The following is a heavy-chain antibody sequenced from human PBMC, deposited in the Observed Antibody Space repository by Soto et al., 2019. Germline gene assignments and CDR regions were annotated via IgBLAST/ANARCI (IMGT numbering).Heavy chain of an antibody. V-gene: IGHV1-3*01. CDR3: ATALGPGSCYSYCAFDI. D-gene: IGHD2-15*01. CDR1: GYTFTSYA. CDR2: INAGNGNT. J-gene: IGHJ3*02. Sequence: GASVKVSCKASGYTFTSYAMHWVRQAPGQRLEWMGWINAGNGNTKYSQKFQGRVTITRDTSASTAYMELSSLRSEDTAVYYCATALGPGSCYSYCAFDIWGQGTMVTVSS.